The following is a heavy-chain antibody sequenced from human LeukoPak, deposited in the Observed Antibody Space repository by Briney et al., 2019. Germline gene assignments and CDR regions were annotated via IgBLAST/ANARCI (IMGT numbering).Heavy chain of an antibody. D-gene: IGHD2-21*02. CDR1: GFTFSRSA. CDR3: ARDDGGDFNDAFDI. V-gene: IGHV3-30*04. CDR2: ISYDGGNK. Sequence: GGSLRLSCAASGFTFSRSAMHWVRQAPGKGLEWVAIISYDGGNKYYADSVKGRFTISRDNAQNSLYLQMNSLRAEDKAVYYCARDDGGDFNDAFDIWGQGTMVAVSS. J-gene: IGHJ3*02.